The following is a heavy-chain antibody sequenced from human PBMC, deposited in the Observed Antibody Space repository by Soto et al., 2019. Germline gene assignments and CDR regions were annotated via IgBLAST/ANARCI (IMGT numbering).Heavy chain of an antibody. CDR3: VKAWYNDVWGYYFDY. D-gene: IGHD3-10*02. Sequence: EVQLVESGGGLVQPGGSLRLSCAASGFTFSSYWMTWVRQAPGKGLEWVANIKEDGSGKYYVGSVKGRFTISRDNTKNSLYLQLNSLRAEDTATYYCVKAWYNDVWGYYFDYWGQGTLVTVSS. CDR2: IKEDGSGK. CDR1: GFTFSSYW. V-gene: IGHV3-7*01. J-gene: IGHJ4*02.